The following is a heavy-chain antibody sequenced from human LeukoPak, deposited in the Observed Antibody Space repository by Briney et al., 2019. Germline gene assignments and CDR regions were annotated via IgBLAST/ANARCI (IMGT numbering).Heavy chain of an antibody. CDR3: ARVPVTTSYYYGMDV. Sequence: PGGPRRLSCEASGFTFSSYWMHWVRQAPGKGRVWVSLINSDGSSTSYADSVKGRFTISRDNAKNTLYPQMNSLRAEDTAVYYCARVPVTTSYYYGMDVWGQGTTVTVSS. V-gene: IGHV3-74*01. J-gene: IGHJ6*02. CDR1: GFTFSSYW. CDR2: INSDGSST. D-gene: IGHD4-17*01.